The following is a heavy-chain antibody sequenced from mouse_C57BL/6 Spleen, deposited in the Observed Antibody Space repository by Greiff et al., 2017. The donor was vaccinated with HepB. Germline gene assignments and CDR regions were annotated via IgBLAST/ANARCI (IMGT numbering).Heavy chain of an antibody. CDR1: GYTFTSYW. CDR3: ARSGVTTGGGYAMDY. Sequence: QVQLQQPGTELVKPGASVKLSCKASGYTFTSYWMHWVKQRPGQGLEWIGNINPSNGGTNYNEKFKSKATLTVDKSSSTAYMQLSSLTSEDSAVYYWARSGVTTGGGYAMDYWGQGTSVTVSS. V-gene: IGHV1-53*01. CDR2: INPSNGGT. D-gene: IGHD2-2*01. J-gene: IGHJ4*01.